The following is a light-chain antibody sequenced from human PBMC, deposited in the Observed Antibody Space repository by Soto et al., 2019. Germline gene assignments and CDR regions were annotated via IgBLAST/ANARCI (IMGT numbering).Light chain of an antibody. CDR1: SSDVGGYNY. CDR3: SSYAGSNIP. V-gene: IGLV2-8*01. Sequence: QPVLTQPPSASGSPGQSVTISCTGTSSDVGGYNYVSWYQQHPGKAPKLMIYEVSKRPSGVPDRFSGSKSGNTASLTVAGLQAEDEADYYCSSYAGSNIPVGTGTKLTVL. J-gene: IGLJ1*01. CDR2: EVS.